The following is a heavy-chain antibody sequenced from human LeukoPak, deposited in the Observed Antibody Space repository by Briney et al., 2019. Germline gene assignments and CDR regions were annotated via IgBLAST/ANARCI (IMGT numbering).Heavy chain of an antibody. CDR3: ARGGSSGYYYSFY. J-gene: IGHJ4*02. D-gene: IGHD3-22*01. V-gene: IGHV1-69*05. CDR2: IIPIFGTA. Sequence: SVKVSCKASGGTFSSYAISWVRQAPGQGLEWMGGIIPIFGTANYAQKFQGRVTITTDESTSTAYMELSSLRSEDTAVYHCARGGSSGYYYSFYWGQGTLVTVSS. CDR1: GGTFSSYA.